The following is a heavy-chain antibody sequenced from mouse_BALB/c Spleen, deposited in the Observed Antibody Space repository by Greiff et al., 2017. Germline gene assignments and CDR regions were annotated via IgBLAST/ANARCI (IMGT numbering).Heavy chain of an antibody. CDR2: INSNGGST. J-gene: IGHJ2*01. V-gene: IGHV5-6-3*01. CDR1: GFTFSSYT. CDR3: ARDPYYFDY. Sequence: EVQRVESGGGLVKPGGSLKLSCAASGFTFSSYTMSWVRQTPDKRLELVATINSNGGSTYYPDSVKGRFTISRDNAKNTLYLQMSSLKSEDTAMYYCARDPYYFDYWGQGTTLTVSS.